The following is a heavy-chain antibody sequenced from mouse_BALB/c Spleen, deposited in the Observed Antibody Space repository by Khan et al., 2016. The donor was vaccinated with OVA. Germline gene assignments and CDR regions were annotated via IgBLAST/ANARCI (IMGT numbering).Heavy chain of an antibody. J-gene: IGHJ3*01. CDR1: GYSFTSYW. Sequence: ELQLQESGTVLARPGASVRMSCKASGYSFTSYWLYWVKQRPGQGLDWIGGIYPGNSDTDYNQKFKGKAKLTAGTSASTAYMELSSLTNEDSAVYYCTRGGYSSFAYWGQGTLVTVSA. CDR2: IYPGNSDT. CDR3: TRGGYSSFAY. V-gene: IGHV1-5*01. D-gene: IGHD1-3*01.